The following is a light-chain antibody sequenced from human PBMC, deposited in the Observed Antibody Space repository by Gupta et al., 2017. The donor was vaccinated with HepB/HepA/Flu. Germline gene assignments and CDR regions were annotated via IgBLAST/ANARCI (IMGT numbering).Light chain of an antibody. CDR3: QQTYSAPTT. J-gene: IGKJ2*01. CDR1: QSISIY. Sequence: DIQMTQSPSSLSASVGARVTITCRPSQSISIYLNWYQQKVGKAPKLLMFGGSDLQSGVPSRFSGSRSGTDFTLTISSLQPEDFATYYCQQTYSAPTTFGQGTKLEIK. V-gene: IGKV1-39*01. CDR2: GGS.